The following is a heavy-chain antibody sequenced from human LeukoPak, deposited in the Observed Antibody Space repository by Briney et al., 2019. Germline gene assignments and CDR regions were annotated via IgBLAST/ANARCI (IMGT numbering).Heavy chain of an antibody. CDR2: IYYSGST. CDR3: ASQPYFESSGYYFY. Sequence: SETLSLTCTVSGGSISSSSYYWGWIRQPPGKGLEWIGTIYYSGSTYYNPSLKSRVTISIDTSKNQFSRKLTSVTAADTAIYYCASQPYFESSGYYFYWGQGTLVTVSS. J-gene: IGHJ4*02. V-gene: IGHV4-39*01. D-gene: IGHD3-22*01. CDR1: GGSISSSSYY.